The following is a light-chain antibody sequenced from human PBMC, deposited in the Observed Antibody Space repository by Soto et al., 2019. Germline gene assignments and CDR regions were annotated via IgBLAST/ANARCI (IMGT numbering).Light chain of an antibody. CDR2: EGS. CDR3: CSYAGSSTFDVV. Sequence: QSALTQPASVSGSPGQSITISCTGTSSDVGSYNLVSWYQQHPGKAPKLMIYEGSKRPSGVSNRFSGSKSGNTASLTISGLQAEGEADYYCCSYAGSSTFDVVFGGGTQLTVL. V-gene: IGLV2-23*03. CDR1: SSDVGSYNL. J-gene: IGLJ2*01.